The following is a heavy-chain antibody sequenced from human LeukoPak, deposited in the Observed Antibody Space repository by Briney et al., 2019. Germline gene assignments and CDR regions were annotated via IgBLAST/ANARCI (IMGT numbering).Heavy chain of an antibody. J-gene: IGHJ4*02. V-gene: IGHV3-7*03. CDR1: GFTFSSNW. D-gene: IGHD3-22*01. Sequence: GGSLRLSCAASGFTFSSNWMHWVRQAPGKGLEWVANIKQDGSEKYYVDSVKGRFTISRDNAKNSLYLQMNSLRAEDTAVYYCARDRGLSYYYDSSGYPFGYWGQGTLVTVSS. CDR3: ARDRGLSYYYDSSGYPFGY. CDR2: IKQDGSEK.